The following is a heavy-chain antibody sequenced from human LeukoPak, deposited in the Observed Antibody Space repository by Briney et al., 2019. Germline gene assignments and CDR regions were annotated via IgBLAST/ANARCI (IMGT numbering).Heavy chain of an antibody. J-gene: IGHJ4*02. D-gene: IGHD5-24*01. CDR1: GGSISSSNYY. CDR3: ARDGDGYNAHFDY. Sequence: SETLSLTCTVSGGSISSSNYYWGWIRQPPGKGLEWIGYIFNSGSTYYNPSLKSRVTILVDTSKNQFSLKLSSVTAADTAVYYCARDGDGYNAHFDYWGQGTLVTVSS. CDR2: IFNSGST. V-gene: IGHV4-39*07.